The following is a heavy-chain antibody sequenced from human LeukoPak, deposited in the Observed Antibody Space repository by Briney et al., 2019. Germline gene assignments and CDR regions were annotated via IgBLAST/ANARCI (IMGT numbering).Heavy chain of an antibody. CDR1: GFTFSDYY. CDR3: AGAGSERRPLDY. Sequence: PGGSLRLSCAASGFTFSDYYMNWIRQAPGKGLEWGSYISTSSTYTSYADSVKGRFTISRDNAKNSLSLQMSSLRAEDTAVYYCAGAGSERRPLDYWGQGTLVTVSS. J-gene: IGHJ4*02. V-gene: IGHV3-11*05. D-gene: IGHD1-1*01. CDR2: ISTSSTYT.